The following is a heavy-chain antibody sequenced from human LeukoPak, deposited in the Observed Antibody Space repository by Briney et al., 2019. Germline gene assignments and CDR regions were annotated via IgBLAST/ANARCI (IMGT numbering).Heavy chain of an antibody. J-gene: IGHJ5*02. CDR3: ASQQQLVLLDWFDP. CDR1: GYSISSGYY. CDR2: IYHSGST. V-gene: IGHV4-38-2*02. Sequence: SETLSLTCTVSGYSISSGYYWGWIRQPPGKGLEWIGSIYHSGSTDYNPSLKSRVTISVDTSKNQFSLKLRSVTAADTAVYYCASQQQLVLLDWFDPWGQGTLVTVSS. D-gene: IGHD6-13*01.